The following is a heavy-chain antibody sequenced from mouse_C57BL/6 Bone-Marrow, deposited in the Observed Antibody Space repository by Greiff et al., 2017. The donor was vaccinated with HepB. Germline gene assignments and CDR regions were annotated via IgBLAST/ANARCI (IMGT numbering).Heavy chain of an antibody. CDR3: AATVVAKDYFDY. Sequence: VQLQQSGPELVKPGASVKISCKASGYTFTDYYMNWVKQSHGKSLEWIGDINPNNGGTSYNQKFKGKATLTVDKSSSTAYMELRSLTSEDSAVYYCAATVVAKDYFDYWGQGTTLTVSS. D-gene: IGHD1-1*01. J-gene: IGHJ2*01. CDR2: INPNNGGT. CDR1: GYTFTDYY. V-gene: IGHV1-26*01.